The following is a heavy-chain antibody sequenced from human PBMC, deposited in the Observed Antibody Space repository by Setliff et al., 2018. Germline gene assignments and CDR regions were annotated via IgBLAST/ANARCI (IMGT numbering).Heavy chain of an antibody. V-gene: IGHV1-8*03. CDR3: ARDQARYCSGGSCPYFDY. CDR1: GYTFTAYD. D-gene: IGHD2-15*01. Sequence: GASVKVSCKASGYTFTAYDIVWVRQASGQGLEWMGWMNPNSGRTGYPQKFQGRVTITADESTSTAYMELSSLRSEDTAVYYCARDQARYCSGGSCPYFDYWGQGTLVTVSS. J-gene: IGHJ4*02. CDR2: MNPNSGRT.